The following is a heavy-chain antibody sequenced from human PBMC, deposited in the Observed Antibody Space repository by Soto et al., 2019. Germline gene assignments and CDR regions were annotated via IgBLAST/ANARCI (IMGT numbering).Heavy chain of an antibody. D-gene: IGHD2-2*01. Sequence: ASVKVSCKASGGTFSSYAISWVRQAPGQGLEWMGGIIPIFGTANYAQKFQGRVTITADESTSTAYMELSSLRSEDTAVYYCASSIVSIVVVPAAMGWFDPWGQGTLVTVSS. CDR2: IIPIFGTA. CDR3: ASSIVSIVVVPAAMGWFDP. CDR1: GGTFSSYA. V-gene: IGHV1-69*13. J-gene: IGHJ5*02.